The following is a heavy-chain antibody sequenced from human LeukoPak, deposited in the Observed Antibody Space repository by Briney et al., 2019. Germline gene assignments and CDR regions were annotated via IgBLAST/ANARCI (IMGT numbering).Heavy chain of an antibody. Sequence: ASVKVSCKASGYTFTGYYMRWVRQAPGQGLEWMGWINPNSGGTSYEQKFQGRVTMTRDTSITTAYMELSRLTSDDTAVYYCAKGGIAAGDYWGQGTLVTVSS. CDR2: INPNSGGT. D-gene: IGHD6-13*01. CDR3: AKGGIAAGDY. J-gene: IGHJ4*02. V-gene: IGHV1-2*02. CDR1: GYTFTGYY.